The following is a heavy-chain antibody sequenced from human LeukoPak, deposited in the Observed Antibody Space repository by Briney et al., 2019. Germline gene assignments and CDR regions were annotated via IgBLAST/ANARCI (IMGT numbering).Heavy chain of an antibody. Sequence: SVKVSCKASGGTFSSYAISWVRQAPGQGLEWMGGIIPIFGTANYAQKFQGRVTITADESTSTAYMELSSLRSEDTAVYYCARSSNCGGDCYYFDYWGQGTLVTVPS. CDR3: ARSSNCGGDCYYFDY. V-gene: IGHV1-69*13. CDR2: IIPIFGTA. CDR1: GGTFSSYA. J-gene: IGHJ4*02. D-gene: IGHD2-21*02.